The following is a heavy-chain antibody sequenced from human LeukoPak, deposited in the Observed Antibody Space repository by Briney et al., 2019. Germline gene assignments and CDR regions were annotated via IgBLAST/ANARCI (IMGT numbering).Heavy chain of an antibody. CDR2: INSDGSST. CDR1: GFTFSSYW. Sequence: GGSLRLSCAASGFTFSSYWMHWVRQTPEKGLVWVSRINSDGSSTSYADSVKGRFTISRDNAKNTLYLQMNSLRAEDTAVYYCAREAYCGGDCSRAYYYGMDVWGQGTTVTVSS. D-gene: IGHD2-21*02. V-gene: IGHV3-74*01. J-gene: IGHJ6*02. CDR3: AREAYCGGDCSRAYYYGMDV.